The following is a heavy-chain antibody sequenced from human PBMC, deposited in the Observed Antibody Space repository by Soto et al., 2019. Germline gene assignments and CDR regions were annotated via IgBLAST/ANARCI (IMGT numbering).Heavy chain of an antibody. CDR3: ARRGAPWYFDL. J-gene: IGHJ2*01. CDR1: GYSFTTYW. Sequence: PGESLKISCKGSGYSFTTYWIAWVRQMPGKGLEWMGIIYPGDSDARYSPSFQGQVPFSADKSFSTAYLQWSSLKASDTAMYYCARRGAPWYFDLWGRGTLVTVSS. V-gene: IGHV5-51*01. D-gene: IGHD3-16*01. CDR2: IYPGDSDA.